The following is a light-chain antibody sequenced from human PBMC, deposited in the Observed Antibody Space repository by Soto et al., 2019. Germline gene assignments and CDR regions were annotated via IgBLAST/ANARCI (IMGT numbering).Light chain of an antibody. J-gene: IGKJ4*01. CDR3: QQYDNLPLT. CDR1: QDIKNY. V-gene: IGKV1-33*01. Sequence: MTQSPSSLSASVGERVTITCQASQDIKNYLNWYQQKSGKAPKLLIYDASDLETGVPSRFSGSGSGTDFTFIINSLQPEDIATYYCQQYDNLPLTFGGGTKVDI. CDR2: DAS.